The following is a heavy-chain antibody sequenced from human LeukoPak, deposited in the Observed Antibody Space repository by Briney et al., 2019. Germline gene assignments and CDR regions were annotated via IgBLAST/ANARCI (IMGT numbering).Heavy chain of an antibody. CDR3: ARYGSGSRRFDP. CDR1: GGSISSGDYY. V-gene: IGHV4-30-4*01. D-gene: IGHD3-10*01. CDR2: IHYSGST. J-gene: IGHJ5*02. Sequence: SETLSLTCTVSGGSISSGDYYWRWIRQPPGKGREWIGYIHYSGSTYYNPSLRSRVTMSVATSKNQFSLKLSSVTAADTAVYYCARYGSGSRRFDPWGQGTLVTVSS.